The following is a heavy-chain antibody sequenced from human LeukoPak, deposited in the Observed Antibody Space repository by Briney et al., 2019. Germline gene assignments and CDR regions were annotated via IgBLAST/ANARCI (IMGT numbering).Heavy chain of an antibody. CDR3: AREPEHKSDNSGYFDAFDI. CDR1: GYTYTSYA. V-gene: IGHV1-3*01. D-gene: IGHD3-22*01. J-gene: IGHJ3*02. Sequence: EASVKVSCKASGYTYTSYAMHWVRQAPGQRLEWMGWINAGNGNTKYSQKFQGRVTITRDTSASTAYMELSSLRSEDTAVYYCAREPEHKSDNSGYFDAFDIWGPGTMVIVSS. CDR2: INAGNGNT.